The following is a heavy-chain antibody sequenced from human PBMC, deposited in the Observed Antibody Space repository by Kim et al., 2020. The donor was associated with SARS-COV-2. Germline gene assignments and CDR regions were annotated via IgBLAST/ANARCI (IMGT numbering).Heavy chain of an antibody. Sequence: GGSLRLSCAASGFTFSEYYMSWIRQAPGKGLEWVSYISSSSYTNYADSVKGRFTISRDNAKNSLYLQMNSLRAEDTAVYYCARVIAVAGREYYYYYGMDVWGQGTTVTVSS. CDR3: ARVIAVAGREYYYYYGMDV. CDR1: GFTFSEYY. J-gene: IGHJ6*02. D-gene: IGHD6-19*01. V-gene: IGHV3-11*05. CDR2: ISSSSYT.